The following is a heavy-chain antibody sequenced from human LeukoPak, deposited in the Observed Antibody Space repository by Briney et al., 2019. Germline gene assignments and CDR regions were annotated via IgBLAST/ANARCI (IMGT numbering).Heavy chain of an antibody. D-gene: IGHD2/OR15-2a*01. CDR1: GFTFSSYS. Sequence: GGSLRLSCAASGFTFSSYSMNWVRQAPGKGLEWISFISSTSGTIYYADSVKGRFTISRDNAKNSLYLQMNSLRAEDTAVYYCAKISGDYYYYGMDVWGQGTTVTVSS. CDR2: ISSTSGTI. CDR3: AKISGDYYYYGMDV. V-gene: IGHV3-48*04. J-gene: IGHJ6*02.